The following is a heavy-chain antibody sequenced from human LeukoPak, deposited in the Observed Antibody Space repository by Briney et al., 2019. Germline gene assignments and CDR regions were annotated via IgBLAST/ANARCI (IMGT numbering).Heavy chain of an antibody. J-gene: IGHJ4*02. D-gene: IGHD6-19*01. Sequence: PSETLSLTCTVSGGSISTYYWNWIRQPPGKGLVWIGSIYHSGNTNYNPSLRSPVTISVDTSKNQFSLKLSSVTAADTAVYYCARGVQQWPYYYDYWGQGTLVTVSS. CDR2: IYHSGNT. V-gene: IGHV4-59*01. CDR1: GGSISTYY. CDR3: ARGVQQWPYYYDY.